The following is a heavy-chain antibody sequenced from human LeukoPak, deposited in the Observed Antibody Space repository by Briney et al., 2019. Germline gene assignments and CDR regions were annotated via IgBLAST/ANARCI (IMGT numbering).Heavy chain of an antibody. CDR1: GFTFSSYG. CDR2: IRYDGSNK. D-gene: IGHD2/OR15-2a*01. J-gene: IGHJ4*02. V-gene: IGHV3-30*02. CDR3: ASGGTFLYYFDY. Sequence: PGGSLRLSCAASGFTFSSYGMHWVRQAPGKGLEWVAFIRYDGSNKYYADSVKGRFTISRDNSKNTLYLQMNSLRAEDTAVYYCASGGTFLYYFDYWGQGTLVTVSS.